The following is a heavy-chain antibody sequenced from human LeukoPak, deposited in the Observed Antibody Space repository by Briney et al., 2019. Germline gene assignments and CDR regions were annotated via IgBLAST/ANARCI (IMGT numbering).Heavy chain of an antibody. CDR2: ISGNGGST. V-gene: IGHV3-23*01. J-gene: IGHJ4*02. CDR1: GFTFSTYA. CDR3: AASSGWYAPFDY. Sequence: GGSLRLSCSASGFTFSTYAMRWVRQAPGRGLECISTISGNGGSTHYADSVKGRFTISRDNSKNTLYLQMNSLRAEDTAVYYCAASSGWYAPFDYWGQGTLVTVSS. D-gene: IGHD6-19*01.